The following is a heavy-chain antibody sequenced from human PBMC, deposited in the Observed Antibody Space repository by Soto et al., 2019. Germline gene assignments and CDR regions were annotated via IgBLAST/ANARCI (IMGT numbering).Heavy chain of an antibody. CDR1: GYTFTSYA. Sequence: QVQLVQSGAEVKKPGASVKVSCKASGYTFTSYAMHWVRQAPGQRLEWMGWINAGNGNTKYSQKFQGRVTITRDTSASTAYMELSSLRSEDTAVYYCAIAPLWVGEPKRGWFDPWGQGTLVTVSS. J-gene: IGHJ5*02. V-gene: IGHV1-3*01. CDR2: INAGNGNT. CDR3: AIAPLWVGEPKRGWFDP. D-gene: IGHD3-10*01.